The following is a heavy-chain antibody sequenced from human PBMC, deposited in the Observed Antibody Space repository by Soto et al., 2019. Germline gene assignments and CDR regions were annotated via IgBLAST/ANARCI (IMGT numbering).Heavy chain of an antibody. CDR1: GFTFSSYA. CDR2: ISGSGGST. D-gene: IGHD1-26*01. V-gene: IGHV3-23*01. Sequence: GGSLRLSCAASGFTFSSYAMSWVRQAPGKGLEWVSAISGSGGSTYYADSVKGRFTISRDNSKNTLYLQMNSLRAEDTAVYYCAKGWKWDPAAPIDYWGQGTLVTVSS. CDR3: AKGWKWDPAAPIDY. J-gene: IGHJ4*02.